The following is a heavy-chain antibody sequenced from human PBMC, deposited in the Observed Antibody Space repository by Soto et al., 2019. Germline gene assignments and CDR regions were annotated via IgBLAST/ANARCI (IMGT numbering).Heavy chain of an antibody. CDR2: MNPNSGNT. Sequence: ASVKVSCKASGYTFTSYDINWVRQATGQGLEWMGWMNPNSGNTGYAQKFQGRVTMTRNTSISTAYMELSSLRSEDTAVYYCARGEEGSTGTAYYYYYYMDVWGKGTTVTVSS. D-gene: IGHD1-1*01. CDR1: GYTFTSYD. J-gene: IGHJ6*03. V-gene: IGHV1-8*01. CDR3: ARGEEGSTGTAYYYYYYMDV.